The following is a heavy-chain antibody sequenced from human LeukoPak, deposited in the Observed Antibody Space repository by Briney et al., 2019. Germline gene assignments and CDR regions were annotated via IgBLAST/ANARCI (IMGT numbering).Heavy chain of an antibody. J-gene: IGHJ3*02. D-gene: IGHD1-26*01. CDR2: ISAYNGNT. V-gene: IGHV1-18*01. CDR3: ASLGATDAFDI. Sequence: ASVKVSCKASGYTFTSYGISWVRQAPGQGLEWMGWISAYNGNTNYAQKLQGRVTMTTDTSTSTAHMELRSLRSDDTAVYYCASLGATDAFDIWGQGTMVTVSS. CDR1: GYTFTSYG.